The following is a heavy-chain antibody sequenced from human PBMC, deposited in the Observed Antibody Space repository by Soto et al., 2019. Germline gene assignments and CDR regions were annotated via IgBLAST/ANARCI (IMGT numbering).Heavy chain of an antibody. D-gene: IGHD3-22*01. CDR2: IRGSAATT. V-gene: IGHV3-23*01. CDR1: GFTFSSYA. Sequence: GGSLRLSCAASGFTFSSYAMNWVRQAPGKGLEWVSAIRGSAATTHFADSVKGRFTISRDNSKNTLYLQMNSLRAEDTAVYYCAIDRSYYDSSGSYSPPYWGQGTLVTVSS. CDR3: AIDRSYYDSSGSYSPPY. J-gene: IGHJ4*02.